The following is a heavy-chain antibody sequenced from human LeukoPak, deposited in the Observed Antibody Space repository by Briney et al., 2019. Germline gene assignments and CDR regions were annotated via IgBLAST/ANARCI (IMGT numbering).Heavy chain of an antibody. D-gene: IGHD5-18*01. V-gene: IGHV1-2*02. CDR2: INPNSGGT. J-gene: IGHJ4*02. CDR3: ARVPAGYSYGQWLYYFDY. Sequence: ASVKVSCKASGYTFTGYYMHWVRQAPGQGLECMGWINPNSGGTNYAQKFQGRVTMTRDTSISTAYMEPSRLRSDDTAVYYCARVPAGYSYGQWLYYFDYWGQGTLVTVSS. CDR1: GYTFTGYY.